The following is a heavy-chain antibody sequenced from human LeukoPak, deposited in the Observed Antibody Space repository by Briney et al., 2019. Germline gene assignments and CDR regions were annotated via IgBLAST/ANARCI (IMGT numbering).Heavy chain of an antibody. CDR3: ASTLTVAGPSVMDV. D-gene: IGHD6-19*01. Sequence: PSETLSHTCAVYGGSFSGYYWSWIRQPPGKGLEWIGEINHSGSTNYNPSLKSRVTISVDTSKNQFSLKLSSVTAADTAVYYCASTLTVAGPSVMDVWGQGTTVTVSS. V-gene: IGHV4-34*01. CDR1: GGSFSGYY. CDR2: INHSGST. J-gene: IGHJ6*02.